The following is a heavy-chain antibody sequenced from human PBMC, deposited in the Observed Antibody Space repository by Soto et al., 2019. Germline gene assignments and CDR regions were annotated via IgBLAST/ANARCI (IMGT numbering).Heavy chain of an antibody. CDR1: GSTISSYW. V-gene: IGHV3-74*01. CDR2: TNSDGSST. J-gene: IGHJ4*02. CDR3: ARDPHYIYHYTYYYDY. D-gene: IGHD3-16*02. Sequence: GGSLRLSCAASGSTISSYWMHWVRQAPGKGLVWVSRTNSDGSSTRYADSVKGVFTITVDNVKNERYQLMNRLRVDDTVVYCCARDPHYIYHYTYYYDYWGQGTLVNVSS.